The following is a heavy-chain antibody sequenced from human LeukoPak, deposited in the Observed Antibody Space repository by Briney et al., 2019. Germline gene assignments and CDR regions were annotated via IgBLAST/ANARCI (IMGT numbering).Heavy chain of an antibody. D-gene: IGHD6-13*01. Sequence: GGSLRLSCAASGFTFSSYWMSWVRQAPGKGLEWVSSISDFDENTYYADSVKGRFTISRDNSKNTLYLQMNSLRAEDTAVYYCAKTGTPWYYFDYWGQGTLVTVSS. CDR3: AKTGTPWYYFDY. V-gene: IGHV3-23*01. CDR2: ISDFDENT. CDR1: GFTFSSYW. J-gene: IGHJ4*02.